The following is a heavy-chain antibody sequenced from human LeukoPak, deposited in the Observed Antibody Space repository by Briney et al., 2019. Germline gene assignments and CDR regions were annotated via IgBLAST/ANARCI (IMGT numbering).Heavy chain of an antibody. V-gene: IGHV1-24*01. J-gene: IGHJ4*02. Sequence: VSVKVSCKVSGYTLTELSMHWVRQAPGKGLEWMGGFDPEDGETIYAQKFQGKVTMTEDTSTDTAYMELSSLRSEDTAVYYCATEDPPGIAARGAKPFDYWGQGTLVTVSS. CDR1: GYTLTELS. CDR3: ATEDPPGIAARGAKPFDY. D-gene: IGHD6-13*01. CDR2: FDPEDGET.